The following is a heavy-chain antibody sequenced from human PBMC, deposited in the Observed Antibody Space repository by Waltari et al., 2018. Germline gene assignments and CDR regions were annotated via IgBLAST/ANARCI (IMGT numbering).Heavy chain of an antibody. J-gene: IGHJ4*02. CDR1: GYSISSGYY. V-gene: IGHV4-38-2*02. Sequence: QVQLQESGPGLVKPSETLSLTCAVSGYSISSGYYWGWIRQPPGKGLAWIGSIYHSGSTYYNPSLKSRVTISVDTSKNQFSLKLSSVTAADTAVYYCARDPMITFGGVIVLPRYYFDYWGQGTLVTVSS. D-gene: IGHD3-16*02. CDR2: IYHSGST. CDR3: ARDPMITFGGVIVLPRYYFDY.